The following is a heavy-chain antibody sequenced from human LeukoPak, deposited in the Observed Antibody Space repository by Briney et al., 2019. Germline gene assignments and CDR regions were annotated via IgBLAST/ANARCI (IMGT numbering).Heavy chain of an antibody. CDR2: IYYSGST. Sequence: PSETLSLTCTVSGDSISSYYWSWIRQPPGKGLEWIGYIYYSGSTNYNPSLKSRVTISVDTSKNQFSLKLSSVTAADTAVYYCARHADSSSWYLGFDYWGQGTLVTVSS. V-gene: IGHV4-59*08. D-gene: IGHD6-13*01. J-gene: IGHJ4*02. CDR1: GDSISSYY. CDR3: ARHADSSSWYLGFDY.